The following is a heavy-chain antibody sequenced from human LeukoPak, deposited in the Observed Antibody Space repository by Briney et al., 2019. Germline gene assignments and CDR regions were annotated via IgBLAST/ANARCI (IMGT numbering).Heavy chain of an antibody. CDR3: ARASTVGFGELSWWFDP. Sequence: PSETLSLTCAVSGGSISSSNWWNWVRQPPGKGLEWIGETYHSGSTYYNPSLKSRVTISVDTSKNQFSLKLSSVTAADTAVYYCARASTVGFGELSWWFDPWGQGTLVTVSS. J-gene: IGHJ5*02. V-gene: IGHV4-4*02. CDR2: TYHSGST. CDR1: GGSISSSNW. D-gene: IGHD3-10*01.